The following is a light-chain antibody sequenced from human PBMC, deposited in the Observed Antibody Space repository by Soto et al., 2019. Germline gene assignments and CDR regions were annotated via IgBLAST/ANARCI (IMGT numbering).Light chain of an antibody. V-gene: IGKV3-11*01. CDR1: QSVSTF. CDR2: EAS. CDR3: QQYNNWPRT. Sequence: EIVLTQSPATLSLSPGERATLSCRASQSVSTFLAWYQQKPGQVPRLLISEASNRATGIPPRFSGSGSGTEFTLTISSLQSEDFAVYYCQQYNNWPRTFGQGTKV. J-gene: IGKJ1*01.